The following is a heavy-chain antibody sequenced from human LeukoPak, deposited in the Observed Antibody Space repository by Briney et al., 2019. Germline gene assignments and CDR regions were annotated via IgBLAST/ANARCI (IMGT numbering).Heavy chain of an antibody. J-gene: IGHJ4*02. CDR1: GYSISSGYY. CDR3: ARALPAFDY. CDR2: IYHSGST. V-gene: IGHV4-38-2*01. D-gene: IGHD2-2*01. Sequence: TSETLSLTCAVSGYSISSGYYWGWIRQPPGKGLEWIGSIYHSGSTYYNPSLKSRVTISVDTSKNQISLKLSSVTAADTAVYYCARALPAFDYWGQGTLVTVSS.